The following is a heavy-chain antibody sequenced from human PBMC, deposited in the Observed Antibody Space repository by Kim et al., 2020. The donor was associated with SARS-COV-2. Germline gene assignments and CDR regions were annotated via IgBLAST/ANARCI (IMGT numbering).Heavy chain of an antibody. CDR3: ARLSNYGGYYFDY. J-gene: IGHJ4*02. CDR1: GGFVSSGDHY. D-gene: IGHD4-4*01. CDR2: IYYSGST. Sequence: SETLSLTCTVSGGFVSSGDHYWSWIRQPPGKGLEWIGYIYYSGSTYYNPSLKSRLTISVDTSKNHFSLKLGSVTAADTAVYYCARLSNYGGYYFDYWGQGTLVTVSS. V-gene: IGHV4-30-4*01.